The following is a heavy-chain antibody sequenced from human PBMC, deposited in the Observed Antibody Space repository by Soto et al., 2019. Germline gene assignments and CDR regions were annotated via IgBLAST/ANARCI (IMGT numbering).Heavy chain of an antibody. J-gene: IGHJ4*02. V-gene: IGHV3-33*01. CDR1: GFTFSSYG. CDR3: ARDLGGYAGFAY. Sequence: QVQLVESGGGVVQPGRSLRLSCAASGFTFSSYGMNWVRQAPGKGLEWVAVIWYDGSNKYYADSVKGRFTISRDNSKNPLYLQMNSLGAEDTAVYCCARDLGGYAGFAYWGQGTLVTVSS. D-gene: IGHD5-12*01. CDR2: IWYDGSNK.